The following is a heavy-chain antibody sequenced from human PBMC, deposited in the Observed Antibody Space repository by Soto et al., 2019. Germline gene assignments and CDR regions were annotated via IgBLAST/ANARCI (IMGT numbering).Heavy chain of an antibody. V-gene: IGHV4-39*01. J-gene: IGHJ3*02. D-gene: IGHD1-7*01. Sequence: PSETLSLTCTVSGGSISSINYYWGWIRQPPGKGLEWIGSIYYSGSTAYNSSLKSRVTMSVETSKNQLSLRLSSVTAADTAVYYCASPNLGAFDXWGQGTMVTVS. CDR3: ASPNLGAFDX. CDR1: GGSISSINYY. CDR2: IYYSGST.